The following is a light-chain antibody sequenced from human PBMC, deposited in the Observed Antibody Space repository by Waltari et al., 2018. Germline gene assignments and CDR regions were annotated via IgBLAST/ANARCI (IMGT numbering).Light chain of an antibody. J-gene: IGKJ4*01. Sequence: DLVMTQTPLSLSVTHGQPASISGQSSQSLLHSDGKTCLYWYLQKSGQSPQLLTYEVTSRFPGMPERFSGSGSGTDFTLKISRVEAEDVGIYYCMQGKDLPLTSGGGTKVEIK. V-gene: IGKV2-29*02. CDR3: MQGKDLPLT. CDR2: EVT. CDR1: QSLLHSDGKTC.